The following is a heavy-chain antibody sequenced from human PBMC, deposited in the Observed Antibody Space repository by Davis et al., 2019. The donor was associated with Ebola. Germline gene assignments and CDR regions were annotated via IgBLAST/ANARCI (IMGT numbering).Heavy chain of an antibody. CDR1: GYTFTSYA. Sequence: AASVKVSCKASGYTFTSYAMNWVRQAPGQGLEWMGWINTNTGNPTYAQGFTGRFVFSLDTSVSTAYLQISSLKAEDTAVYYCARGGIGDIVVVPAAGDWFDPWGQGTLVTVSS. J-gene: IGHJ5*02. D-gene: IGHD2-2*01. CDR3: ARGGIGDIVVVPAAGDWFDP. V-gene: IGHV7-4-1*02. CDR2: INTNTGNP.